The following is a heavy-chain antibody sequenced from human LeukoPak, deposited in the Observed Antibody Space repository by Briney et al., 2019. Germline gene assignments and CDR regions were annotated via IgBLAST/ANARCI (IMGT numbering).Heavy chain of an antibody. D-gene: IGHD4-17*01. J-gene: IGHJ4*02. CDR3: ARGVGGWPTVTPYYFDY. Sequence: ASVKVSCTASGYTFTSYDINWVRQATGQGLEWMGWMNPNSGNTGYSQKFQGRVTMTRNTSISTAYMELSSLRSEDTAVYYCARGVGGWPTVTPYYFDYLGQGTLVTDCS. CDR1: GYTFTSYD. V-gene: IGHV1-8*01. CDR2: MNPNSGNT.